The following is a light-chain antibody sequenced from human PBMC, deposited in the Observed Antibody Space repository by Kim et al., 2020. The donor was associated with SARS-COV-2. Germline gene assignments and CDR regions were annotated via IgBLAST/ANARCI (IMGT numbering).Light chain of an antibody. CDR3: AAWDDTLNAVL. CDR1: SSNIGENP. J-gene: IGLJ3*02. CDR2: DSD. V-gene: IGLV1-44*01. Sequence: ELTQPPSASGTPGQSVSISCSGTSSNIGENPVNWYQQLPGMAPRLLIEDSDQRPSKIPDRLSAFKSGTSASLAISGLQSEDEADYYCAAWDDTLNAVLFGGGTADRP.